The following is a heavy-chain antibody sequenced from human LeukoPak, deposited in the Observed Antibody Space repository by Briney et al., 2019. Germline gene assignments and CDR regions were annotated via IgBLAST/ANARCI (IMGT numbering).Heavy chain of an antibody. Sequence: GGSLRHSYSASGFFFNNYVMHWVRQAPGKGLEWVAVISYDGNTKNDADSVKGRFTISRDNSKNTVFLEMSSLRPEDTAVYFGSRCTVPWWYHRVFELWGRGTTVTVAT. J-gene: IGHJ2*01. CDR3: SRCTVPWWYHRVFEL. CDR2: ISYDGNTK. D-gene: IGHD2-15*01. CDR1: GFFFNNYV. V-gene: IGHV3-30*04.